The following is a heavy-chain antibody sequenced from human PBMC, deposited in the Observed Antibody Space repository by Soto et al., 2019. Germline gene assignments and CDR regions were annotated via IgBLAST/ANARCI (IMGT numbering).Heavy chain of an antibody. D-gene: IGHD5-12*01. CDR1: GDSISSSFYY. CDR2: IYYSGTP. Sequence: QVQLQESGPGLVKPSETLSLTCSVSGDSISSSFYYWGWIRQPPGKGLEWSATIYYSGTPYYNPSLRSRVTISVDRSKNQFSLKLSSVTAADTAVYYCVRHRGMATSIDYWGQGTLVTVSS. V-gene: IGHV4-39*01. J-gene: IGHJ4*02. CDR3: VRHRGMATSIDY.